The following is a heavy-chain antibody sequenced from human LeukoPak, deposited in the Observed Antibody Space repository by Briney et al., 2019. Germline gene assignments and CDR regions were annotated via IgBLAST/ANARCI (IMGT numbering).Heavy chain of an antibody. CDR2: INHRGST. CDR1: VDSMGNYY. J-gene: IGHJ3*02. V-gene: IGHV4-34*01. Sequence: SETLSLTCTVSVDSMGNYYWNWLRQPAGKGREGMGEINHRGSTNYNPSLKSRGTISVDTSKNQFSLKLSSVTAADTAVYYCARLLPEDWLLPGPSAFDIWGQGTMVTVSS. D-gene: IGHD3-3*01. CDR3: ARLLPEDWLLPGPSAFDI.